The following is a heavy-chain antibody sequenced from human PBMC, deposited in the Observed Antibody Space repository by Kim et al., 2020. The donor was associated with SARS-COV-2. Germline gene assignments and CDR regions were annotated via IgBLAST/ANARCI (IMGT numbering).Heavy chain of an antibody. J-gene: IGHJ4*02. CDR2: IIPIFGTA. CDR3: VKASRIAAAGRYYFDY. CDR1: GGTFSSYA. Sequence: SVKVSCKASGGTFSSYAISWVRQAPGQGLEWMGGIIPIFGTANYAQKFQGRVTITADESTSTAYMELSSLRSEDTAVYYCVKASRIAAAGRYYFDYWGQGTLVTVSS. D-gene: IGHD6-13*01. V-gene: IGHV1-69*13.